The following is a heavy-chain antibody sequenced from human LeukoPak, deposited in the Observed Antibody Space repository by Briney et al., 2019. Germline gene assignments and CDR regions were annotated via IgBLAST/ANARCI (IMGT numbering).Heavy chain of an antibody. V-gene: IGHV3-7*01. CDR1: GFTFSTYS. J-gene: IGHJ5*02. CDR2: IKQDGSEK. Sequence: PGGSLRLSCAASGFTFSTYSMNWVRQAPGKGLEWVANIKQDGSEKYYVDSVKGRFTISRDNAKNSLYLQMNSLRAEDTAVYYCAREFSSGWYHGGRFDPWGQGTLVTVSS. D-gene: IGHD6-19*01. CDR3: AREFSSGWYHGGRFDP.